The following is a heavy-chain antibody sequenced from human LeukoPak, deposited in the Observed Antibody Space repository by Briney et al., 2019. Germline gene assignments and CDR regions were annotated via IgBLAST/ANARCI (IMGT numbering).Heavy chain of an antibody. CDR2: ISGSGGST. CDR3: VREGSGSTHYMDV. CDR1: GFTFSSYG. D-gene: IGHD3-10*01. Sequence: GGSLRLSCAASGFTFSSYGMSWVRQAPGKGLEWVSAISGSGGSTYYADSVKGRFAISRDNARNSPFLQMDSLRVEDTAVYYCVREGSGSTHYMDVWGKGTTVTVSS. J-gene: IGHJ6*03. V-gene: IGHV3-23*01.